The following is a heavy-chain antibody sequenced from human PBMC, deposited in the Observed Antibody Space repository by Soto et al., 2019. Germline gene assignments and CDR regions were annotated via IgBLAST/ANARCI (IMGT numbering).Heavy chain of an antibody. Sequence: SETLSLTCAVYGGSFSGYYWSWIRQPPGKGLEWIGEINHSGSTNYNPSLKSRVTISVDTSTNQFSLKLSSVTAADTAVYYCARGRAGRTDGLYAFDIWGQGTMVTVS. V-gene: IGHV4-34*01. J-gene: IGHJ3*02. D-gene: IGHD3-10*01. CDR1: GGSFSGYY. CDR2: INHSGST. CDR3: ARGRAGRTDGLYAFDI.